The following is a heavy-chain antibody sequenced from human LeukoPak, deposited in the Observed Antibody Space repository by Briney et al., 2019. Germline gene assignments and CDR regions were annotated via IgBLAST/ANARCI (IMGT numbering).Heavy chain of an antibody. V-gene: IGHV3-74*01. CDR2: INSDGSST. J-gene: IGHJ4*02. Sequence: PGGSLRLSCAASGFTFSSYWMHWVRQAPGKGLVWVSRINSDGSSTSYADSVKGRFTISRDNAKHTLYLQMNSLRAEDTAVYYCARPGYSYGRYFDYWGQGTLVTVSS. CDR3: ARPGYSYGRYFDY. CDR1: GFTFSSYW. D-gene: IGHD5-18*01.